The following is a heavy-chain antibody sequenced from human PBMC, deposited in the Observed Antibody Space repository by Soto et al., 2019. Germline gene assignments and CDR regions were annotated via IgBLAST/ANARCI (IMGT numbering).Heavy chain of an antibody. CDR1: GFTFSNAL. CDR2: IKSKTDGGTT. Sequence: GGSLRLSCAASGFTFSNALMSWVRQAPGKGLEWVGRIKSKTDGGTTDYAAPVKGRFTISRDDSKNTLYLQMNSLKTEDTAMYYCTTEGFLEWLLQTFDDYWGQGTLVTVSS. CDR3: TTEGFLEWLLQTFDDY. J-gene: IGHJ4*02. V-gene: IGHV3-15*01. D-gene: IGHD3-3*01.